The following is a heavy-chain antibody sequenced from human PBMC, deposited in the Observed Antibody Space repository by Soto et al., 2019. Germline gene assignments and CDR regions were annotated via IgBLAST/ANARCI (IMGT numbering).Heavy chain of an antibody. D-gene: IGHD3-10*01. CDR3: AKGGVGELSNDC. CDR1: GFTFSSYG. J-gene: IGHJ4*02. CDR2: ISYDGSNK. Sequence: QVQLVESGGGVVQPGRSLRLSCAASGFTFSSYGMHWVRKAPGKGLEWVAVISYDGSNKYYADSVKGRFTISRDHSKNTLYRQMTSLRAEDTAVYYCAKGGVGELSNDCWGQGTLVTVSS. V-gene: IGHV3-30*18.